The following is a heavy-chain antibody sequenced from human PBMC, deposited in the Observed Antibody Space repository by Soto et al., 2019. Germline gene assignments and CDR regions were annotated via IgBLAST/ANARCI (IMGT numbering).Heavy chain of an antibody. CDR3: ARDSRFRYNYDFWSGTYYFDY. D-gene: IGHD3-3*01. Sequence: PGGSLRLSCAASGFTFSSYAMDWVRQVPGKGLEWVSAISSSGSTIYYADSVKGRFTISRDNAKNSLYLQMNSLRAEDTAVYYCARDSRFRYNYDFWSGTYYFDYWGQGTLVTVSS. V-gene: IGHV3-48*03. CDR2: ISSSGSTI. CDR1: GFTFSSYA. J-gene: IGHJ4*02.